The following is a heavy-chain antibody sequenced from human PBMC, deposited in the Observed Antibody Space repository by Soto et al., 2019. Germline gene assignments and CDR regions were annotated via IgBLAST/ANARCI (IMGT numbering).Heavy chain of an antibody. Sequence: PSETLSLTCTVSGDSISGYCGTWIRQPPGKGPEWIAYIYDSGYTNYNPSLKSRLTISIDMSKNQFSLNLSSVTAADTAVYYCAGVVINNKYKWFDAWGRGILVTVSS. CDR2: IYDSGYT. V-gene: IGHV4-4*09. J-gene: IGHJ5*02. D-gene: IGHD3-16*02. CDR1: GDSISGYC. CDR3: AGVVINNKYKWFDA.